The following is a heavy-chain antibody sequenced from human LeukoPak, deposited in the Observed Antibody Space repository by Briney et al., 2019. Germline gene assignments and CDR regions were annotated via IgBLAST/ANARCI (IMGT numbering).Heavy chain of an antibody. Sequence: GGPLRLSCAASGFTFSSYGMHWVRQAPGKGLEWVAVISYDGSNKYYADSVKGRFTISRDNSKNTLYLQMNSLRAEDTAVYYCAKDANYGGNSILFDYWGQGTLVTVSS. CDR1: GFTFSSYG. V-gene: IGHV3-30*18. CDR3: AKDANYGGNSILFDY. CDR2: ISYDGSNK. J-gene: IGHJ4*02. D-gene: IGHD4-23*01.